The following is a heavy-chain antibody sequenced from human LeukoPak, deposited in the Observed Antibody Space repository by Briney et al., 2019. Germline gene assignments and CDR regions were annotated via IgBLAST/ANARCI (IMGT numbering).Heavy chain of an antibody. J-gene: IGHJ4*02. V-gene: IGHV1-2*02. CDR1: GYTFTGYY. D-gene: IGHD4-17*01. CDR3: ACVGGWVTTKYYFDF. Sequence: GASVKVSCKASGYTFTGYYMHWVRQAPGQGLEWMGWINPNSGGTNYAQKFQGRVTMTRDTSISTASLELSRLSSDDTAVYYCACVGGWVTTKYYFDFWGQGTLVTVSS. CDR2: INPNSGGT.